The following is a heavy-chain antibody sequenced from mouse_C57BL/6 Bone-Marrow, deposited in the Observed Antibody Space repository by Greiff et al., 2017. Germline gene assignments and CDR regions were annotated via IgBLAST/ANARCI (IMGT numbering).Heavy chain of an antibody. CDR3: ARLPFDY. Sequence: EVQLQESGPGLAKPSQTLSLTCSVTGYSITNDYWNWIRKFPGNKLEYMGYISYSGSTYYNPSLKSRISITRDTSKNQYYLQLNSVTTEDTATYYCARLPFDYWGQGTTLTVSS. CDR1: GYSITNDY. CDR2: ISYSGST. V-gene: IGHV3-8*01. J-gene: IGHJ2*01.